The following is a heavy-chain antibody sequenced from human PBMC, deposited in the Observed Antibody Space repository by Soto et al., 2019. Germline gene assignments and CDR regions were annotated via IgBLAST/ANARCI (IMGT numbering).Heavy chain of an antibody. CDR2: VNQDGSEK. V-gene: IGHV3-7*04. J-gene: IGHJ4*02. CDR1: AITFRTYW. D-gene: IGHD3-10*01. CDR3: AGGRAGTGEY. Sequence: EVQLVESGGDLVQPGGSLRLSCVVSAITFRTYWMNWVRQAPGKGPEWVANVNQDGSEKNYVGSVKGRLTISRDNGKNSLYLQMNNLRVEDTAIYYCAGGRAGTGEYWGQGTLVTVSS.